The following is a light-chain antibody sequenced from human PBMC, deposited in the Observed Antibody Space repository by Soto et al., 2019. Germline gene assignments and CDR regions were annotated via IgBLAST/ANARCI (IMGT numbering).Light chain of an antibody. V-gene: IGKV3-15*01. CDR1: QSVNAN. Sequence: EVVMTQSPATLSVSPGERATLSCRASQSVNANLAWYQQKPGQAPRLLIHGASNRATGFPARFSGSGFGTEFIHTICTLQFEDFAVYYCQQYTTWLWTFGQGTKVEI. J-gene: IGKJ1*01. CDR3: QQYTTWLWT. CDR2: GAS.